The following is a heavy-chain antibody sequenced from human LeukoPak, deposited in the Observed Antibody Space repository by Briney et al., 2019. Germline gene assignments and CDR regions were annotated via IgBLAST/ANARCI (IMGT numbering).Heavy chain of an antibody. J-gene: IGHJ4*02. V-gene: IGHV4-34*09. D-gene: IGHD3-10*01. Sequence: SETLSLTCAVYGVSFSGYYWSWIRQAPGKGLEWIGYIYYSGSTYYTPSLKSRLTISVDTSRNQFSLKLSSVTAADTAVYYCARGHYYGSGTYHFDSWGQGTLVTVSS. CDR2: IYYSGST. CDR1: GVSFSGYY. CDR3: ARGHYYGSGTYHFDS.